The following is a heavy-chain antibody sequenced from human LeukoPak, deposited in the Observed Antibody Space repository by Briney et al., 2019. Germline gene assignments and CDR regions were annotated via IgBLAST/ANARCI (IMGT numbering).Heavy chain of an antibody. Sequence: SETLSLTCTVSGGSVSSGDYYWSWIRQPPGKGLEWLGYIYYIGSTDYNPSLQSRVAMSVDTSRNQFSLKLSSVTAADTAVYHCARTRTFYYDSSGSTTSYYFDNWGQGTLVTVSS. CDR2: IYYIGST. D-gene: IGHD3-22*01. J-gene: IGHJ4*02. CDR3: ARTRTFYYDSSGSTTSYYFDN. V-gene: IGHV4-30-4*01. CDR1: GGSVSSGDYY.